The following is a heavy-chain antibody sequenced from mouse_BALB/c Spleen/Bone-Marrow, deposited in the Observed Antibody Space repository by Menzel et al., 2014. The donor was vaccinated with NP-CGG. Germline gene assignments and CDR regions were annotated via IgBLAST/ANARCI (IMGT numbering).Heavy chain of an antibody. Sequence: EVMLVESGGGLVQPGGSLKLSCAASGFDFSSYWMSWVRQAPGKGLQWIGEINPDSNTINYTPSLKDKFIISRDNAKNTLYLQMSKVRSEDTALYYCARLGYYGGFAYWGQGTLVTVSA. V-gene: IGHV4-1*02. CDR2: INPDSNTI. CDR3: ARLGYYGGFAY. CDR1: GFDFSSYW. J-gene: IGHJ3*01. D-gene: IGHD2-3*01.